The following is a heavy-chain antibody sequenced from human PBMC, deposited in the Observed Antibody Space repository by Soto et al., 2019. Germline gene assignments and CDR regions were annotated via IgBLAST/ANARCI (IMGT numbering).Heavy chain of an antibody. CDR2: VYDNGRP. D-gene: IGHD3-9*01. CDR3: ARGVGSSPPRY. V-gene: IGHV4-59*01. J-gene: IGHJ4*02. CDR1: GGSISVYY. Sequence: SETLSLTCTISGGSISVYYWSWIRQSPRQGLEWIGYVYDNGRPYYSPSLKSRVTISADTSKNQISLKLTSATAADTAVYYCARGVGSSPPRYWGQGTLVTVSS.